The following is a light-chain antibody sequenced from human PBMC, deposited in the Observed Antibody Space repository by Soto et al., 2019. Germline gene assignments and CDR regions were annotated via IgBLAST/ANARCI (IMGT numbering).Light chain of an antibody. J-gene: IGKJ3*01. Sequence: EIVLTQSPATLSLSPGQRATLSCRASQSIGDYLAWYQQRVGQAPRLLIYDASNRASFIPSSFSGSGSGTDFTLTISSLEAEDFAVYYCPKRGDGTRFTFDPGNRVDI. CDR2: DAS. CDR1: QSIGDY. V-gene: IGKV3-11*01. CDR3: PKRGDGTRFT.